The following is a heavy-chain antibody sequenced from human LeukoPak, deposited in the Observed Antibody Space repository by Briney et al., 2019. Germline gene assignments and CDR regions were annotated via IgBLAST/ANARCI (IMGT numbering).Heavy chain of an antibody. J-gene: IGHJ4*02. Sequence: PGGSLRLSCAASGFTFDDYAMNWVRQAPGKGLEWVSGIKWNGAGTDHADSVRGRFTISRDNAKNSLYLQMNSLRAEDTALYYCARVRVGATEDYWGQGTLVTVSS. V-gene: IGHV3-20*04. CDR2: IKWNGAGT. D-gene: IGHD1-26*01. CDR1: GFTFDDYA. CDR3: ARVRVGATEDY.